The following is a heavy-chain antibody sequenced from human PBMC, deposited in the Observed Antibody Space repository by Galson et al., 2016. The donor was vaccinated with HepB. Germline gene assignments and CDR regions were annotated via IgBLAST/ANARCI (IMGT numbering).Heavy chain of an antibody. D-gene: IGHD6-25*01. CDR2: IYHSGGT. CDR1: GGSISSGGHY. J-gene: IGHJ4*02. CDR3: ARQYRGGPSDY. Sequence: TLSLTCAVSGGSISSGGHYWTWIRQLPGKGLQWIGYIYHSGGTHYNPSPESRVTISIDTSNNYFPLRLTSVTAADTALCYCARQYRGGPSDYWGQGTPVIVSS. V-gene: IGHV4-31*11.